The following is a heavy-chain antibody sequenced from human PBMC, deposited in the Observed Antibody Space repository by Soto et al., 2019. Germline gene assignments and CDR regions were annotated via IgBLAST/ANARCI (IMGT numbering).Heavy chain of an antibody. V-gene: IGHV3-23*01. CDR2: ISGSGGST. CDR1: GFTFSRYA. J-gene: IGHJ4*02. D-gene: IGHD6-13*01. CDR3: AKDGFRIAAPFVY. Sequence: GGSVRLSCAASGFTFSRYAMSWVRQAPGKGLEWVSGISGSGGSTYADSVKGRFTISRDNSKNTLYLRMNSLRAEDTAVYYCAKDGFRIAAPFVYWGPGTLVTVSS.